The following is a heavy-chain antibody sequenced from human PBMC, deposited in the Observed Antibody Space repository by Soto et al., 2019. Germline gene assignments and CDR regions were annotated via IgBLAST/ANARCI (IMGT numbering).Heavy chain of an antibody. J-gene: IGHJ5*02. CDR3: AKDRVIQLLPIWPDP. V-gene: IGHV3-30*18. D-gene: IGHD2-2*01. CDR2: VSSDGSNQ. CDR1: GFSFNKYG. Sequence: PGGSLRLSCAASGFSFNKYGMHWVRQAPGEGLEWVAYVSSDGSNQYYADSVKGRFTISRDNSKSTLYLQLDSLRVDDTAVYYCAKDRVIQLLPIWPDPWGQGTLVTVSS.